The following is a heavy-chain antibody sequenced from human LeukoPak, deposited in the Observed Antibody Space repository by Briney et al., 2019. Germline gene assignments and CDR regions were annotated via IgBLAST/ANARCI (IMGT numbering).Heavy chain of an antibody. CDR1: GYTFTSYS. D-gene: IGHD3-22*01. V-gene: IGHV1-18*01. CDR3: ARGKMSGLLRRGSDY. J-gene: IGHJ4*02. Sequence: ASVKVSCKASGYTFTSYSFSWVRQAPGQGLEWMGWISAYNGNTNYAQKFQGRVTMTTDTSTRTAYMELRSLRSDDTAVYYCARGKMSGLLRRGSDYWGQGTLVTVSS. CDR2: ISAYNGNT.